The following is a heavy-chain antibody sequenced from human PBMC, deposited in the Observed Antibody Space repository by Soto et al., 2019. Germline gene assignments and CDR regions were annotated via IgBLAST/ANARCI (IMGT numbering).Heavy chain of an antibody. V-gene: IGHV4-59*01. CDR1: GGSISSDY. D-gene: IGHD1-1*01. CDR2: IYYSGST. J-gene: IGHJ5*02. CDR3: ARASPREPTRRFDP. Sequence: SETLSLTCTVSGGSISSDYWNWIRQPPGSGLEWIGFIYYSGSTNYNPSLKSRVTISGDTSKNQFSLKLSSVTAADTAVYYCARASPREPTRRFDPWGQGTLVTVSS.